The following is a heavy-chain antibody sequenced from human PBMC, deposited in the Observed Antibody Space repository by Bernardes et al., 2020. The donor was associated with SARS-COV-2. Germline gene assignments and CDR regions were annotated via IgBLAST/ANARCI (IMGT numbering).Heavy chain of an antibody. D-gene: IGHD4-17*01. Sequence: ASVKVSCKASGYTFTSYAMNWVRQAPGQGLEWMGWINTNTGNPTYAQGFTGRFVFSLDTSVSTAYLQISSLKAEDTAVYYCARDPDGDYDPYYYYYGMDVWGQGTTVTVSS. CDR1: GYTFTSYA. CDR2: INTNTGNP. V-gene: IGHV7-4-1*02. J-gene: IGHJ6*02. CDR3: ARDPDGDYDPYYYYYGMDV.